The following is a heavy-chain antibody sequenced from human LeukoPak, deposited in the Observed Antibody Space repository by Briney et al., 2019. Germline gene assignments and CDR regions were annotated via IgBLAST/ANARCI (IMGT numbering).Heavy chain of an antibody. CDR1: GGSISSYS. CDR2: IYHSGST. D-gene: IGHD6-13*01. Sequence: PSETLSLTCTVSGGSISSYSWSWIRQPPGKGLEWIGYIYHSGSTYYNPSLKSRVTISVDRSKNQFSLKLSSVTAADTAVYYCARATAAADIDYYYYGMDVWGQGTTVTVSS. J-gene: IGHJ6*02. CDR3: ARATAAADIDYYYYGMDV. V-gene: IGHV4-30-2*01.